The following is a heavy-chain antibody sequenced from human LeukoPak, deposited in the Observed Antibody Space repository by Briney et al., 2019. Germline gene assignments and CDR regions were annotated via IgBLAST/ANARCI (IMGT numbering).Heavy chain of an antibody. CDR2: VRFDGGTK. Sequence: GRSLRLSCAASEFTFSNSGMHWVRQAPGKGLEWVAFVRFDGGTKYYADSVKGRFTISRDNSKNTVYLQVNSLRAEDTAVYYCAKDHGSGSQYNSLLDYWGQGTLVTVSS. D-gene: IGHD3-10*01. CDR3: AKDHGSGSQYNSLLDY. J-gene: IGHJ4*02. V-gene: IGHV3-30*02. CDR1: EFTFSNSG.